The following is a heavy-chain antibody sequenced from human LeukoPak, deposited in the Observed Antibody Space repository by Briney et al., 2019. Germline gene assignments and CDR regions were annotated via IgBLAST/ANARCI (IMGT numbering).Heavy chain of an antibody. CDR2: INHSGST. Sequence: PSETLSLTCTVSGGSISSSSYYWSWIRQPPGKGLEWIGEINHSGSTNYNPSLKSRVTISVDTSKNQFSLKLSSVTAADTAVYYCARRDWLPPARRRYYYGMDVWGQGTTVTVSS. D-gene: IGHD3-3*01. CDR1: GGSISSSSYY. J-gene: IGHJ6*02. CDR3: ARRDWLPPARRRYYYGMDV. V-gene: IGHV4-39*07.